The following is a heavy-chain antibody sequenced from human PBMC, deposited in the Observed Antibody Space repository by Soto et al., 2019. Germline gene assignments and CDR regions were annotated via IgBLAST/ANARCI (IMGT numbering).Heavy chain of an antibody. Sequence: SETLSLTCAVYGGSFSGYYWSWIRQPPGKGLEWIGEINHSGSTNYNPSLKSRVTISVDTSKNQFSLKLSSVTAADTAVYYCARALGGGVIRYYYYGMDVWGQGTTVTVSS. V-gene: IGHV4-34*01. CDR1: GGSFSGYY. CDR2: INHSGST. CDR3: ARALGGGVIRYYYYGMDV. D-gene: IGHD3-16*02. J-gene: IGHJ6*02.